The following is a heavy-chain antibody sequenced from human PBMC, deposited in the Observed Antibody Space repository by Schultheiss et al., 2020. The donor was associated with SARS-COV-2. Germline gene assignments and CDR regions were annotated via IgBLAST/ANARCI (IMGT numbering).Heavy chain of an antibody. V-gene: IGHV3-74*01. D-gene: IGHD2-2*01. CDR1: GFTFSSYW. Sequence: GGSLRLSCAASGFTFSSYWMHWVRQAPGKGLVWVSRINSDGSSTSYADSVKGRFTISRDNAKNTLYLQMNSLRAEDTAVYYCARGKPAAPTYYYYYYGMDVWGQGTTVTVSS. J-gene: IGHJ6*02. CDR2: INSDGSST. CDR3: ARGKPAAPTYYYYYYGMDV.